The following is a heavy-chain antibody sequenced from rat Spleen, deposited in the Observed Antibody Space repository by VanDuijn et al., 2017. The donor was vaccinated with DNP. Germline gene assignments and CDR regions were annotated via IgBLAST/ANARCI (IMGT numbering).Heavy chain of an antibody. V-gene: IGHV5-31*01. J-gene: IGHJ3*01. D-gene: IGHD1-12*01. Sequence: EVQLVESGGDLVQPGRSLKLSCVASGFTFNNYWMTWIRQVPGKGLEWVASITSSGGSTYYPDSVKGRFTISRDNAKKTLYLQMNSLRSEDTATDYCARADYRDSYAPNWFAYWGQGTLVTVSS. CDR1: GFTFNNYW. CDR3: ARADYRDSYAPNWFAY. CDR2: ITSSGGST.